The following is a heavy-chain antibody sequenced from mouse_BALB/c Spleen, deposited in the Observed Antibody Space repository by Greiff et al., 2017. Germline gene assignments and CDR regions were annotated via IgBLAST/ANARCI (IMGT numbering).Heavy chain of an antibody. V-gene: IGHV5-9-3*01. Sequence: EVQGVESGGGLVKPGGSLKLSCAASGFTFSSYAMSWVRQTPEKRLEWVATISSGGSYTYYPDSVKGRFTISRDNAKNTLYLQMSSLRSEDTAMYYCARQIYYDYDLFAYWGQGTLVTVSA. CDR3: ARQIYYDYDLFAY. D-gene: IGHD2-4*01. CDR2: ISSGGSYT. CDR1: GFTFSSYA. J-gene: IGHJ3*01.